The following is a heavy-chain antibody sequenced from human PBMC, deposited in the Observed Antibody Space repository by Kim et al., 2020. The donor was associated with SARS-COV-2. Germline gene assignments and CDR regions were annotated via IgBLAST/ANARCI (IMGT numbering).Heavy chain of an antibody. CDR1: GYTFTGYY. V-gene: IGHV1-2*06. CDR2: INPNSGGT. Sequence: ASVKVSCKASGYTFTGYYMHWVRQAPGQGLEWMGRINPNSGGTNYAQKFQGRVTMTRDTSISTAYMELSRLRSDDTAVYYCARDGRLRHYYYYGMDVWGQGTTVTVSS. D-gene: IGHD5-12*01. CDR3: ARDGRLRHYYYYGMDV. J-gene: IGHJ6*02.